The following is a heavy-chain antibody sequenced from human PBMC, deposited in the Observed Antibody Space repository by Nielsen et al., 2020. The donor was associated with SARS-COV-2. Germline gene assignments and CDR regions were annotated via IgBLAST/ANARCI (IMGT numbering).Heavy chain of an antibody. D-gene: IGHD2/OR15-2a*01. CDR2: IYYRSKWFY. Sequence: SQTLSLTCVISGDSVSSNSVAWNWIRQSPSRGLEWLGRIYYRSKWFYEYSSSVRSRITIDPDTSKNQFSLYLNSVTSEDTAMYYCTRDPGYYHGMDYWGQGTLVTVSS. V-gene: IGHV6-1*01. J-gene: IGHJ4*02. CDR3: TRDPGYYHGMDY. CDR1: GDSVSSNSVA.